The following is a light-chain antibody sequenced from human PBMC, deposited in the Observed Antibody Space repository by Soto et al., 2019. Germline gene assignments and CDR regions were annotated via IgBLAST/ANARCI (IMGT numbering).Light chain of an antibody. Sequence: QAVVTQPPSTSGTPGQRVSISCSGSYSNIGSKTLNWYQQVPGTAPKLLIYNDDQRPSGVPDRFSGSKSGTSASLAISGLQSEDEADYYCATWDVSLNGRVFGGGTKLTVL. CDR1: YSNIGSKT. J-gene: IGLJ3*02. CDR2: NDD. CDR3: ATWDVSLNGRV. V-gene: IGLV1-44*01.